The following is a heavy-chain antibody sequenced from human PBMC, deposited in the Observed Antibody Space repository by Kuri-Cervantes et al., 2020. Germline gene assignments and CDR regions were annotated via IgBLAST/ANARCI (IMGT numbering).Heavy chain of an antibody. CDR1: GFKFEDYA. D-gene: IGHD2-2*01. J-gene: IGHJ6*02. CDR2: IGYNNNTI. Sequence: SLKISCAASGFKFEDYAMHWVRQAPGKGLEWVSGIGYNNNTIVYADSVKGRFTIYRDNAKNSLFLQMSSLRAEDTALYYCAKETYCSNTSCGYGMDVWGQGTTVTVSS. CDR3: AKETYCSNTSCGYGMDV. V-gene: IGHV3-9*01.